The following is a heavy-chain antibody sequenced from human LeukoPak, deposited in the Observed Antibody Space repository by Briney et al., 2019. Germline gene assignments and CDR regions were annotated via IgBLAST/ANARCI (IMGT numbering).Heavy chain of an antibody. D-gene: IGHD3-9*01. J-gene: IGHJ4*02. CDR2: IWYDGSNK. CDR3: ERDGPQSYYDILTGYYQGPFDY. V-gene: IGHV3-33*01. Sequence: PGGSLRLSCAASGFTFSSYGMHWVRQAPGKGLEWVAVIWYDGSNKYYADSVKGRFTISRDNSKNTLYLQMNSLRAEDTAVYYCERDGPQSYYDILTGYYQGPFDYWGQGTLVTVSS. CDR1: GFTFSSYG.